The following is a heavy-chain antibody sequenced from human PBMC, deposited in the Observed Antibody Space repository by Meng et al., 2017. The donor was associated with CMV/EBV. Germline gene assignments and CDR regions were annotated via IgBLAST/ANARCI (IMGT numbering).Heavy chain of an antibody. CDR2: INPTGGST. J-gene: IGHJ5*02. CDR3: AREGQSGVPAAIYGFWFDP. Sequence: ASVKVSCKASGYTFSNYYMHWVRQAPGQGLEWMGVINPTGGSTNYAQKFQGRVTMTRDTSTSTVYMELSSLRSEDTAVYYCAREGQSGVPAAIYGFWFDPWGQGTLVTVSS. V-gene: IGHV1-46*01. CDR1: GYTFSNYY. D-gene: IGHD2-2*02.